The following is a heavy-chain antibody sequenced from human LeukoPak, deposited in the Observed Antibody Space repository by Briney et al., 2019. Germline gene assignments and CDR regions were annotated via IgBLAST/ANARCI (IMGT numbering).Heavy chain of an antibody. D-gene: IGHD5-18*01. CDR3: ARDLGSLVDTAMSLDY. CDR1: GFTVSSNY. V-gene: IGHV3-66*01. J-gene: IGHJ4*02. CDR2: IYSGGST. Sequence: GGSLRLSCAASGFTVSSNYMSWVRQAPGKGLEWVSVIYSGGSTYYADSVKGRFTISRDNSKNTLYLQMNSLRAEDTAVYYCARDLGSLVDTAMSLDYWGQGTLVTVSS.